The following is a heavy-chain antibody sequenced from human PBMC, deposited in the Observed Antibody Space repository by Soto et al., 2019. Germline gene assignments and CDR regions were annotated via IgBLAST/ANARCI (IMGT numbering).Heavy chain of an antibody. J-gene: IGHJ4*02. CDR2: INSDGSST. D-gene: IGHD4-17*01. V-gene: IGHV3-74*01. Sequence: GGFLRLSCAASGFTFSSYWMHWVRQAPGKGLVWVSRINSDGSSTSYADSVKGRFTISRDNAKNTLYLQMNSLRAEDTAVYYCARAGGSTVTTSPWGQGTLVTVSS. CDR3: ARAGGSTVTTSP. CDR1: GFTFSSYW.